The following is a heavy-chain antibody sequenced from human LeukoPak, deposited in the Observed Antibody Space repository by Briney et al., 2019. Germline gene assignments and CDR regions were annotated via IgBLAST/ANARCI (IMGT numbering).Heavy chain of an antibody. CDR3: ARALKGQDGYSQMDV. CDR2: ISAYNGNT. CDR1: GYTFTSYG. J-gene: IGHJ6*02. D-gene: IGHD5-24*01. Sequence: GASVKVSCKASGYTFTSYGISWVRQAPGQGLEWMGRISAYNGNTNYAQKLQGRVTMTTDTSTSTAYMELRSLRSDDTAVYYCARALKGQDGYSQMDVWGQGTTVTVSS. V-gene: IGHV1-18*01.